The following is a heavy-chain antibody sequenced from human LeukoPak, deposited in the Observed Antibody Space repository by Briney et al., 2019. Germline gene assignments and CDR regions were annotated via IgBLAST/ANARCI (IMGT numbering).Heavy chain of an antibody. CDR2: INPSGGST. CDR1: GYTFTSYY. V-gene: IGHV1-46*01. CDR3: ARKVGATASDY. D-gene: IGHD1-26*01. J-gene: IGHJ4*02. Sequence: GASVKVSCKASGYTFTSYYMHWVRQAPGQGLEWMGIINPSGGSTSYAQKFQGKVTMTTDTSTSTAYMELRSLRSDDTAVYYCARKVGATASDYWGQGTQVTVSS.